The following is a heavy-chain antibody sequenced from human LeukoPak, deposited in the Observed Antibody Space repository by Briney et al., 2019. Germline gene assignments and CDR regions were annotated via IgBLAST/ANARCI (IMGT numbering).Heavy chain of an antibody. Sequence: PGGSLRLSCAASGFTFSSYAMSWVRQAPGKGLEWVSAISGSGGSTYYADSVKGRFTISRDNSKNTLYLQMNSLRAEDTAVYYCAKERKKLLWFGELRDGMDVWGQGTTVTVSS. CDR2: ISGSGGST. CDR1: GFTFSSYA. J-gene: IGHJ6*02. V-gene: IGHV3-23*01. D-gene: IGHD3-10*01. CDR3: AKERKKLLWFGELRDGMDV.